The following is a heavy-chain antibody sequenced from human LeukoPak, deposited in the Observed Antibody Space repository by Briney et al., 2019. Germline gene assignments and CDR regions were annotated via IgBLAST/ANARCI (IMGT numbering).Heavy chain of an antibody. Sequence: SETLSLTCTVSGGSISSHYWSWIRQPPGKGLEWIGHIYHSGSTNYNPSLKSRVTMSVDTSKNQFSLKLSSVTAADTAVYYCARAAAGAVDYWGQGTLVTVSS. CDR1: GGSISSHY. J-gene: IGHJ4*02. CDR3: ARAAAGAVDY. V-gene: IGHV4-59*11. D-gene: IGHD6-13*01. CDR2: IYHSGST.